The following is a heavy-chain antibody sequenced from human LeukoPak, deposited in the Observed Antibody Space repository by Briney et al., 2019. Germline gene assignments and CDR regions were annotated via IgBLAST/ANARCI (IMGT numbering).Heavy chain of an antibody. CDR2: IPYDGSNK. CDR3: AREPSNWGYFDY. D-gene: IGHD7-27*01. Sequence: GGSLRLSCAASGFTFSSYAMHWVRQAPGKGLEWVAVIPYDGSNKYYADSVKGRFTISRDNSKNTLYLQMNSLRAEDTAVYYCAREPSNWGYFDYWGQGTLVTVSS. J-gene: IGHJ4*02. CDR1: GFTFSSYA. V-gene: IGHV3-30-3*01.